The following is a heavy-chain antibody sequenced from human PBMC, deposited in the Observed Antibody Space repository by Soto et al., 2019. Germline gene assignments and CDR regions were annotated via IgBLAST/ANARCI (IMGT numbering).Heavy chain of an antibody. J-gene: IGHJ4*02. Sequence: QVQLVQSGAEVKKPGASVKVSCKTSGYTFRSYGISWVRQAPGQGLEWMGWISAYNGNTNSAQKVQGRVIMTTDTSTGTAYMELRNLRSDDTAVYYCARGKVVVVPAALGLFDYWGQGTLVTVSS. V-gene: IGHV1-18*01. CDR3: ARGKVVVVPAALGLFDY. CDR1: GYTFRSYG. CDR2: ISAYNGNT. D-gene: IGHD2-2*01.